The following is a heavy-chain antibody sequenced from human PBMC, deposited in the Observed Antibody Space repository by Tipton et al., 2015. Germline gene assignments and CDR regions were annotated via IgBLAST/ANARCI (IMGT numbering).Heavy chain of an antibody. CDR2: IYNTGST. Sequence: TLSLTCTVSGDSISSNIYYWSWIRQPPGKGLEWIGYIYNTGSTNHNPSLKSRVTISVDTSKNQFSLKLSSVTAADTAVYYCARGYCTSTNCYSLYGMDVWGQGTTVTVSS. CDR3: ARGYCTSTNCYSLYGMDV. V-gene: IGHV4-61*01. J-gene: IGHJ6*02. CDR1: GDSISSNIYY. D-gene: IGHD2-2*01.